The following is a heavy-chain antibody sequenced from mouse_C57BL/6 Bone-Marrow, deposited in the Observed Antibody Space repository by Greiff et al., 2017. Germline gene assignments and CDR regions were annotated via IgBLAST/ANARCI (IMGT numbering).Heavy chain of an antibody. J-gene: IGHJ3*01. V-gene: IGHV5-4*01. Sequence: EVHLVESGGGLVKPGGSLKLSCAASGFTFSSYAMSWVRQTPEKRLEWVATISDGGSYTYYPDNVKGRFTLSRDNAKNNLYLQMSHLKSEDTAMYYCARSFAYWGQGTLVTVSA. CDR2: ISDGGSYT. CDR1: GFTFSSYA. CDR3: ARSFAY.